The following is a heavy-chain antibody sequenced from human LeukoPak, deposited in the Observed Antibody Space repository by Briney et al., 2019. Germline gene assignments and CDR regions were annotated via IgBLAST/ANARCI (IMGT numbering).Heavy chain of an antibody. D-gene: IGHD3-22*01. V-gene: IGHV3-30*03. J-gene: IGHJ4*02. CDR3: ARNYYDSSGLDY. Sequence: GRSLRLSCAASGFTFDDYGMHWVRQAPGKGLEWVAVISYDGSNKYYADSVKGRFTISRDNSKNTLYLQMNSLRAEDAAVYYCARNYYDSSGLDYWGQGTLVTVSS. CDR1: GFTFDDYG. CDR2: ISYDGSNK.